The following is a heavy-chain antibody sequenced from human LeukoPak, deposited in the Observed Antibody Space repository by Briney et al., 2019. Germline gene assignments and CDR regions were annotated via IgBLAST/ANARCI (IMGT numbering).Heavy chain of an antibody. CDR2: INHSGST. CDR3: ARGTIRTYYYYDSSGYYFH. J-gene: IGHJ4*02. CDR1: GGSFSGYY. V-gene: IGHV4-34*01. Sequence: PSETLSLTCAVYGGSFSGYYWSWIRQPPGKGLEWIEEINHSGSTNYNPSLKSRVTISVDTSKNQFSLKLSSVTAADTAVYYCARGTIRTYYYYDSSGYYFHWGQGTLVTVSS. D-gene: IGHD3-22*01.